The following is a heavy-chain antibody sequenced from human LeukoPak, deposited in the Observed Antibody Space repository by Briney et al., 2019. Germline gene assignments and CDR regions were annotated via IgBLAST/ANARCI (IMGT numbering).Heavy chain of an antibody. J-gene: IGHJ5*02. CDR3: AKEKGDYASDWFDP. Sequence: GGSLRLSCAASGFTFSSYGMHWVRQAPGKGLEWVAFIRYDGSNKYYADSVKGRFTVSRDNSKNTLYLQMNSLRAEDTAVYYCAKEKGDYASDWFDPWGQGTLVTVSS. CDR1: GFTFSSYG. D-gene: IGHD4-17*01. V-gene: IGHV3-30*02. CDR2: IRYDGSNK.